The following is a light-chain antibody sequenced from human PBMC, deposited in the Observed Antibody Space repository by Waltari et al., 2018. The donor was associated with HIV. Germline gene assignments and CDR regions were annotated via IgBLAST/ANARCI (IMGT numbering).Light chain of an antibody. V-gene: IGLV1-40*01. CDR1: SSNIGAGYD. Sequence: QSVLTQAPSVSGAPGQRVTISCSGSSSNIGAGYDVHWSQQHPGTAPKLLIYGDTNRPSGVPDRFSGSKSGTSASLVITGLQAEDEADYYCQSFDSSLSSSVVFGGGTKLTVL. CDR2: GDT. J-gene: IGLJ2*01. CDR3: QSFDSSLSSSVV.